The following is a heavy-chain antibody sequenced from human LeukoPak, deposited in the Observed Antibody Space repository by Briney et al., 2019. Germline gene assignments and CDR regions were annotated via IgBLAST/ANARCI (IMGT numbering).Heavy chain of an antibody. CDR3: ARVGTWELQRVFDF. D-gene: IGHD1-26*01. V-gene: IGHV3-7*01. J-gene: IGHJ4*02. CDR2: INREGKAK. CDR1: GFAFSDYW. Sequence: GRYLRLSCATFGFAFSDYWMTWVRQVPGKGLEWVANINREGKAKYYVDSVKGRFTISRDNAKNSVDLQMDSLRVEDTAVYYCARVGTWELQRVFDFWGQGTLVTVSS.